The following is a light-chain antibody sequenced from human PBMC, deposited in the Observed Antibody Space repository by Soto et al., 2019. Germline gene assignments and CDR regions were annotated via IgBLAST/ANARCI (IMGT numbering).Light chain of an antibody. CDR1: RGSIASND. V-gene: IGLV6-57*04. J-gene: IGLJ2*01. CDR2: ENN. Sequence: NCMLTQPHSVSESPGKTVTISCTRSRGSIASNDVQWYQQRPGSAPTTVIYENNQRPSGVPDRFSGSTDGSSNSASLTISGLQTEDEADYYCQSYDSSTVVFGGGTQLTVL. CDR3: QSYDSSTVV.